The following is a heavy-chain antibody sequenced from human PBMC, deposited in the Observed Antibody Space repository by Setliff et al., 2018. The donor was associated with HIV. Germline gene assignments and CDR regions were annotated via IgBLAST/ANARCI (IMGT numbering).Heavy chain of an antibody. CDR2: INHRGIT. Sequence: SETLSLTCAVYGVSFSGYYWSWIRQPPGKGLEWIGEINHRGITNYSPALKSRVTISVDTSKNQFSLKLRSVTAADTAIYFCARPSAGGGYNYWYFDLWGRGTLVTVSS. D-gene: IGHD5-12*01. CDR1: GVSFSGYY. J-gene: IGHJ2*01. V-gene: IGHV4-34*01. CDR3: ARPSAGGGYNYWYFDL.